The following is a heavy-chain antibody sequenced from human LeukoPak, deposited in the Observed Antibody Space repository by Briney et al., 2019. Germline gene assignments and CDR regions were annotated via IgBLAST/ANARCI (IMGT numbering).Heavy chain of an antibody. CDR3: ARDGSVQEMATIPYET. Sequence: GGSLRLSCAASGFTFSSYSMNWVRQAPGKGLGWVSSISSSSSYIYYADSVKGRFTISRDNAKNSMYLQMNSLRAEDTAVYYCARDGSVQEMATIPYETWGQGTLVTVSS. J-gene: IGHJ5*02. CDR1: GFTFSSYS. V-gene: IGHV3-21*01. D-gene: IGHD5-24*01. CDR2: ISSSSSYI.